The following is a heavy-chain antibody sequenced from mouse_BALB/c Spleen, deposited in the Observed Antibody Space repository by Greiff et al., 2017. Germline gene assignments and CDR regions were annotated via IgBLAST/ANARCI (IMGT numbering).Heavy chain of an antibody. D-gene: IGHD1-2*01. J-gene: IGHJ4*01. Sequence: VQGVESGPGLVAPSQSLSITCTVSGFSLTSYGVSWVRQPPGKGLEWLGVIWGDGSTNYHSALISRLSISKDNSKSQVFLKLNSLQTDDTATYYCAEPGTTALYYAMDYWGQGTSVTVSS. CDR3: AEPGTTALYYAMDY. CDR2: IWGDGST. V-gene: IGHV2-3*01. CDR1: GFSLTSYG.